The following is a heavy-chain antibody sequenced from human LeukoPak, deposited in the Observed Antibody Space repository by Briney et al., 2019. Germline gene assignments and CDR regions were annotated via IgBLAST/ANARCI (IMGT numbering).Heavy chain of an antibody. CDR1: GGSFSGYY. Sequence: TSETLSLTCAVYGGSFSGYYWSWIRQPPGKGREWIGEINHSGSTNYHPSLKSRVTISVDTSKNQFSLKLSSVTAADTAVDYCARGYYYSSGYLDYWGQGTLVTVSS. D-gene: IGHD3-22*01. CDR3: ARGYYYSSGYLDY. CDR2: INHSGST. J-gene: IGHJ4*02. V-gene: IGHV4-34*01.